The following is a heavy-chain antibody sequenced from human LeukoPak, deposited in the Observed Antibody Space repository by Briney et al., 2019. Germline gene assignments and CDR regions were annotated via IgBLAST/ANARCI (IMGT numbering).Heavy chain of an antibody. V-gene: IGHV3-64D*06. D-gene: IGHD2-21*02. CDR1: GFTFSSYA. J-gene: IGHJ4*02. CDR2: ISSSGGST. CDR3: VKRPYCGGDCYYFDY. Sequence: GGSLTLSCSASGFTFSSYAMHWVRQAPGKGLEYVSTISSSGGSTYYADSVKGRFTISRDNSKNTLYLQMSSLRAEDTAVYYCVKRPYCGGDCYYFDYWGQGTLVTVTS.